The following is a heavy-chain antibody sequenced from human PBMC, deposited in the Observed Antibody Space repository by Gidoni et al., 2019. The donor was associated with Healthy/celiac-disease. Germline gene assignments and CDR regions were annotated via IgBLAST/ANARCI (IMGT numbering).Heavy chain of an antibody. Sequence: QVQLVQSGAEVKKPGASVKVACKASCYTFTSYGISWVRQSPGQGLEWMGWNSAYNGNTNYAQKLQGRVTMTTDTSTSTAYMELRSLRSDDTAVYYCSRDPIVGAARVYNWFDPWGQGTLVTVSS. CDR2: NSAYNGNT. D-gene: IGHD3-16*01. CDR3: SRDPIVGAARVYNWFDP. J-gene: IGHJ5*02. V-gene: IGHV1-18*01. CDR1: CYTFTSYG.